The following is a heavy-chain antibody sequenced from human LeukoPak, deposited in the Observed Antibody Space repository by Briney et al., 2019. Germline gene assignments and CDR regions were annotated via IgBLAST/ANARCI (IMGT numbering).Heavy chain of an antibody. CDR3: AKPQGAAAFDY. J-gene: IGHJ4*02. Sequence: GGSPRLSCAASGFRFNSFVMSWVRQAPGKGLEWVSGISGTGYSPYYADSVKGRFTISRDNSKNTLFLQMSSLRAEDTAVYYCAKPQGAAAFDYWGQGTLVAVSS. V-gene: IGHV3-23*01. CDR2: ISGTGYSP. D-gene: IGHD6-13*01. CDR1: GFRFNSFV.